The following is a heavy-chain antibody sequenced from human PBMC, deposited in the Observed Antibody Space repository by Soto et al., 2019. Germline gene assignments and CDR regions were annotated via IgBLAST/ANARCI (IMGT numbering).Heavy chain of an antibody. CDR2: VSFDGNNK. V-gene: IGHV3-30-3*01. J-gene: IGHJ4*02. CDR3: ATPTSSPYLAY. Sequence: GGSLRLSCAASGFTFSRFALHWVRQAPGKGLEWVALVSFDGNNKFYADSVKGRFTISRDNSKRTLHLQMNGLRPEDTAVYYCATPTSSPYLAYWGQGTLVTVSS. CDR1: GFTFSRFA. D-gene: IGHD2-2*01.